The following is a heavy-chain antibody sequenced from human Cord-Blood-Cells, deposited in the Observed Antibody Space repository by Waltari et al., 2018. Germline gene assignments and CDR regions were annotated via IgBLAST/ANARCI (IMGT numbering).Heavy chain of an antibody. CDR2: INHSGST. D-gene: IGHD5-18*01. V-gene: IGHV4-34*01. J-gene: IGHJ4*02. CDR1: GGSFSGYY. Sequence: QVQLQQWGAGLLKPSETLSLTCAVYGGSFSGYYWRWIRQPPGKGLEWIGEINHSGSTNDNPSLKGRVTISVDTSKNQFSLKLSSVTAADTAVYYCARQPVRGIGLWYYFDYWGQGTLVTVSS. CDR3: ARQPVRGIGLWYYFDY.